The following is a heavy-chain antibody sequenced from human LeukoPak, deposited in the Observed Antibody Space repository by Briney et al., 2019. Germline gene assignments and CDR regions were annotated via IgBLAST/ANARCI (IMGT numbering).Heavy chain of an antibody. CDR1: GFTFSSYA. D-gene: IGHD3-10*01. CDR2: ISGSGGST. V-gene: IGHV3-23*01. Sequence: GRSRRLSCAPSGFTFSSYAMTWVRHAPGKGLEWVSAISGSGGSTYYADSVKGRSTISRDNSKKTRYLQKNSLRAEDTAVYYCAKAGELAVIAKFYYWGRGNQVTVSS. CDR3: AKAGELAVIAKFYY. J-gene: IGHJ4*02.